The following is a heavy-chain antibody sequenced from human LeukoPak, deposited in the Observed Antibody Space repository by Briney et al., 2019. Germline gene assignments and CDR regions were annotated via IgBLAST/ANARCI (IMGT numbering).Heavy chain of an antibody. CDR3: AKDLEYYYGSGRDY. V-gene: IGHV3-30*18. D-gene: IGHD3-10*01. J-gene: IGHJ4*02. Sequence: GGSLRLSCAASGFTFSSYGMHWVRQAPGKGLEWVAVISYDGSNKYYADSVKGRFTISRDNSKNTLYLQMSSLRAEDTAVYYCAKDLEYYYGSGRDYWGQGTLSPSPQ. CDR1: GFTFSSYG. CDR2: ISYDGSNK.